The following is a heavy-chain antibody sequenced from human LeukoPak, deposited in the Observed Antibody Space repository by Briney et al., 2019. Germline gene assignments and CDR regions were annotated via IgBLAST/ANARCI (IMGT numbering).Heavy chain of an antibody. D-gene: IGHD2-21*02. Sequence: ASVKVSCKASGYTFTSYYMHWVRQAPGQGLEWMAIINPSGGSTSYAQKFQGRVTMTRDTATNTVYMELSSLTSEDTAVYYCARGLRKLEFDYWGQGTLVTVSS. J-gene: IGHJ4*02. V-gene: IGHV1-46*01. CDR3: ARGLRKLEFDY. CDR2: INPSGGST. CDR1: GYTFTSYY.